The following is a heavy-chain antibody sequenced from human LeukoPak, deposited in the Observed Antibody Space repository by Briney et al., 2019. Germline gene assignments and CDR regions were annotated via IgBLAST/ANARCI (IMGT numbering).Heavy chain of an antibody. CDR3: ATVHCSSTSCHNWFDP. V-gene: IGHV1-24*01. CDR2: FEPEDGET. D-gene: IGHD2-2*01. J-gene: IGHJ5*02. CDR1: GYTLTELS. Sequence: ASVKVSCKVSGYTLTELSMHWVRQAPGKGLEWMGGFEPEDGETIYAQKFQGRVTMTEDTSTDTAYMELSSLRSEDTAVYYCATVHCSSTSCHNWFDPWGQGTLVTVSS.